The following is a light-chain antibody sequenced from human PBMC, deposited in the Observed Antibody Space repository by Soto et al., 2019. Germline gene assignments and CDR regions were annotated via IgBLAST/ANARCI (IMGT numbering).Light chain of an antibody. CDR2: AAS. CDR3: QQSHSIPYT. J-gene: IGKJ2*01. Sequence: DIQMTQSPSSLSPSVGDRVTITCRASQTISSYLNWYQQKPGKAPKLLIYAASSLQSGVPSRFSGSGSGTDFTLTISSLQPEDFATYYCQQSHSIPYTFGQGTTLEIK. V-gene: IGKV1-39*01. CDR1: QTISSY.